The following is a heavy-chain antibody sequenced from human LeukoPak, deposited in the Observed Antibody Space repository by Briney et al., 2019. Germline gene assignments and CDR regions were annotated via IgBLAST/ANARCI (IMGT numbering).Heavy chain of an antibody. J-gene: IGHJ4*02. CDR3: AKVGNGSGSYYADY. V-gene: IGHV3-30*18. CDR1: GFTFSSYG. CDR2: ISYDGSNK. D-gene: IGHD3-10*01. Sequence: GGSLRLSCAASGFTFSSYGMHWVRQAPGKGLEWVAVISYDGSNKYYADSVKGRFTISRDNSKNTLYLQMNSLRAEDTAVYYCAKVGNGSGSYYADYWGQGTPVTVSS.